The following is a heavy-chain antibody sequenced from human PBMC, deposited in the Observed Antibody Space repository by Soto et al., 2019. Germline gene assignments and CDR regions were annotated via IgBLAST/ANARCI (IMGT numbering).Heavy chain of an antibody. D-gene: IGHD4-4*01. CDR3: ASSILGGNYRIDYYYGMDV. Sequence: QVQLVQSGAEVKKPGSSVKVSCKASGGTFSSYAISWVRQAPGQGLEWMGGIIPIFGTANYAQKFQGRVTITADESTSTAYMELSSLRSEDTAVYYCASSILGGNYRIDYYYGMDVWGQGTTVTVSS. J-gene: IGHJ6*02. CDR2: IIPIFGTA. V-gene: IGHV1-69*01. CDR1: GGTFSSYA.